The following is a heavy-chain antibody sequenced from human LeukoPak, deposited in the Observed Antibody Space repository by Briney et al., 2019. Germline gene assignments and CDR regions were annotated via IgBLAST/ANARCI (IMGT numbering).Heavy chain of an antibody. Sequence: PGGSLRLSCAASGFTFSSYWMSWVRQAPGKGLEWVANIKQDGSEKYYVDSVKGRFTISRDNAKNSLYLQMNSLRAEDTAVYYCAREVPAAPVYFDYWGQGTLVTVSS. CDR3: AREVPAAPVYFDY. CDR1: GFTFSSYW. J-gene: IGHJ4*02. D-gene: IGHD2-2*01. CDR2: IKQDGSEK. V-gene: IGHV3-7*01.